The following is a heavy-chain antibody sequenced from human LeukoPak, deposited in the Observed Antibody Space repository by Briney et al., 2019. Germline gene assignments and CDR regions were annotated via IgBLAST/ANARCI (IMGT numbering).Heavy chain of an antibody. J-gene: IGHJ4*02. CDR3: ARGWDDSSGYYIGY. CDR2: INHSGST. CDR1: GGSFSGYY. D-gene: IGHD3-22*01. V-gene: IGHV4-34*01. Sequence: PSETLSLTCAVYGGSFSGYYWSWIRQPPGKGLEWTGEINHSGSTNYNPSLKSRVTISVDTSKNQFSLKLSSVTAADTAVYYCARGWDDSSGYYIGYWGQGTLVTVSS.